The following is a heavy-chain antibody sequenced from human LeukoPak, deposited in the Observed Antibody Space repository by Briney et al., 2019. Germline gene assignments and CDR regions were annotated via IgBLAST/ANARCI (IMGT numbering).Heavy chain of an antibody. CDR3: ANAIVVVPAATPLAFDY. Sequence: GGSLRLSCAASGFTFSSYGMHWVRQAPGKGLEWVAVILYDGSNQYYADSVKGRFTISRDNSKNTLYLQMSSLRAEDTAVYYCANAIVVVPAATPLAFDYWGQGTLVTVSS. V-gene: IGHV3-33*06. J-gene: IGHJ4*02. D-gene: IGHD2-2*01. CDR1: GFTFSSYG. CDR2: ILYDGSNQ.